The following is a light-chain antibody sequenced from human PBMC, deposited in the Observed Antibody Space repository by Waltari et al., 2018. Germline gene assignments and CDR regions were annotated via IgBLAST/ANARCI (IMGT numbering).Light chain of an antibody. Sequence: QSALTQPASVSGTVDQKLTLSCTGARSPVGKYDVGWYQQSAHAAPKTVLFGHSPPSGIPDRFSGSKSGTTASLTIAGLQPEDEADYYCSTWDSTLSAVVFGGGTKVTVL. CDR3: STWDSTLSAVV. J-gene: IGLJ2*01. V-gene: IGLV1-44*01. CDR2: GHS. CDR1: RSPVGKYD.